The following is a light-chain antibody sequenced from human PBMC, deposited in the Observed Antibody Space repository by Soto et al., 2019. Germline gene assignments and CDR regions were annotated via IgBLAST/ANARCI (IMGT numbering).Light chain of an antibody. Sequence: EIVLTQSPATLSLSPGERATLSCRASQSVSSYLAWYQQKPGQAPRLLIYDASNRATGIPARFSGSGSGTDFTLTISSLEPEDFVVYSCQQRSNWLTFGGGTKVDIK. CDR1: QSVSSY. CDR3: QQRSNWLT. V-gene: IGKV3-11*01. CDR2: DAS. J-gene: IGKJ4*01.